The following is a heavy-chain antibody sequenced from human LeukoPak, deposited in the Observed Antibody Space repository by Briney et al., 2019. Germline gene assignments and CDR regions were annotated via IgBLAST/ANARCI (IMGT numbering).Heavy chain of an antibody. D-gene: IGHD3-10*01. CDR2: ISAYNGNT. CDR1: GYTFTSYG. Sequence: ASVKASCKASGYTFTSYGISWVRQAPGQGLEWMGWISAYNGNTNYAQKLQGRVTITTDTSTSTAYMELRSLRSDDTAVYYCARIWFGELLGWFDPWGQGTLVTVSS. J-gene: IGHJ5*02. V-gene: IGHV1-18*01. CDR3: ARIWFGELLGWFDP.